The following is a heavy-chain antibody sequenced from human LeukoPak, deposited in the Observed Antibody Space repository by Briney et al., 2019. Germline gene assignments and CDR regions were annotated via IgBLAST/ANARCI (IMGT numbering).Heavy chain of an antibody. CDR2: ISSSSSTI. Sequence: GGSLRLSCAASGFTFSSYSMNWVRQAPGKGLEWVSYISSSSSTIYYADSVKGRFTISRDNAKNSLYLQMNSLRAEDTAVYYCASYLRIYCSSTSCYPQQPWAFDIWGQGTMVTVSS. J-gene: IGHJ3*02. D-gene: IGHD2-2*01. CDR3: ASYLRIYCSSTSCYPQQPWAFDI. V-gene: IGHV3-48*01. CDR1: GFTFSSYS.